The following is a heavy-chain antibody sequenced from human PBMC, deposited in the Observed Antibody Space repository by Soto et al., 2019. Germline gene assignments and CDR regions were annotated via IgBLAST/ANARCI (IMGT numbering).Heavy chain of an antibody. CDR3: ERHYYYDSRGYYFP. CDR2: IYHSGST. J-gene: IGHJ5*02. CDR1: GGSISSSNW. D-gene: IGHD3-22*01. Sequence: SETLSLTCAVSGGSISSSNWWSWVRQPPGKGLEWIGEIYHSGSTNYNPSLKSRVTRSVDKSKNQFSLKLSSVTAADTAVYYCERHYYYDSRGYYFPWGQGTLVTVSS. V-gene: IGHV4-4*02.